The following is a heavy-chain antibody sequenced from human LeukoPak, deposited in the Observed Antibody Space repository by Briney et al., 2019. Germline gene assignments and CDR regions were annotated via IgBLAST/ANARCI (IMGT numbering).Heavy chain of an antibody. CDR3: ARDPGIVVVVGARTFMPNWFDP. J-gene: IGHJ5*02. CDR2: INPSGGST. D-gene: IGHD2-15*01. CDR1: GYTFTSYG. Sequence: ASVTVSCKASGYTFTSYGISWVRQAPGQGLEWMGIINPSGGSTSYAQKFQGRVTMTRDTSTSTVYMELSSLRSEDTAVYYCARDPGIVVVVGARTFMPNWFDPWGQGTLVTVSS. V-gene: IGHV1-46*01.